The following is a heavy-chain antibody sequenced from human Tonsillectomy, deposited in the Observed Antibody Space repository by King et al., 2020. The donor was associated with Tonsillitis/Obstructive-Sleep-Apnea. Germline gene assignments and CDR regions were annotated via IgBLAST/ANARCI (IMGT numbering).Heavy chain of an antibody. CDR3: ARETATLDASDV. V-gene: IGHV1-46*01. CDR2: IAPSGGST. CDR1: GYSFTNYY. Sequence: QLVQSGTEVKKPGASVKVSCKASGYSFTNYYIHWVRQAPGQGLEWMGIIAPSGGSTSYAQNFEGRVTMTGDTSTSTVYMELSSLTSEDTAVYYCARETATLDASDVWGQGTMVSVSS. J-gene: IGHJ3*01.